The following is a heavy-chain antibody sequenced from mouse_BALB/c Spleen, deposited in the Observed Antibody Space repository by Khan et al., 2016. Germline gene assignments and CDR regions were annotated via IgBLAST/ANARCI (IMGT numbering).Heavy chain of an antibody. J-gene: IGHJ2*01. CDR1: GFTFSSFG. CDR3: GRGDY. Sequence: EVELVESGGGLVQPGGSRKLSCAASGFTFSSFGMHWVRQAPEKGLEWVAFISSGSSAIYYADTVKGRFIISRDNPKNTLFLQMTSLRSEDTAMYYCGRGDYWGQGTTLTVSS. CDR2: ISSGSSAI. V-gene: IGHV5-17*02.